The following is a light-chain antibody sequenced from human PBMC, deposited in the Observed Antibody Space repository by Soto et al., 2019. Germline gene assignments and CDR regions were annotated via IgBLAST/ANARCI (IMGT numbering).Light chain of an antibody. CDR3: SSYTGSNTMV. V-gene: IGLV2-14*01. J-gene: IGLJ2*01. CDR2: DVS. Sequence: QSALTQPASVSGSPGQSITISCTGTSSDVGSYNYVSWYQQHPGKAPKVLIYDVSNRPSGVSDRFFGSKSGNTASLTISGLQAEDEADYYCSSYTGSNTMVLGGGTKLTVL. CDR1: SSDVGSYNY.